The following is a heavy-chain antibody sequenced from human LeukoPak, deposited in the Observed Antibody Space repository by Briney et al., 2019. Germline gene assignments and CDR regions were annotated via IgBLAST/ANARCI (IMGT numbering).Heavy chain of an antibody. D-gene: IGHD5-18*01. CDR2: ISGDGGTT. V-gene: IGHV3-43*02. J-gene: IGHJ4*02. Sequence: GGSLRLSCATSGFTFKDYGMHWVRQAPGKGLEWVSLISGDGGTTFYADSVKGRFTISRDNNKNSLYLQMNSLRTEDTAFYYCAKDIGERGYKDFWGQGTLVTVSS. CDR1: GFTFKDYG. CDR3: AKDIGERGYKDF.